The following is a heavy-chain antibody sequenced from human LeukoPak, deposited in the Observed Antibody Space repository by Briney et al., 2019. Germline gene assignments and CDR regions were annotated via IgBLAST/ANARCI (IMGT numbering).Heavy chain of an antibody. V-gene: IGHV3-21*01. J-gene: IGHJ4*02. CDR3: ARDRRLTRVTTPLDN. CDR2: ISTGSSDI. D-gene: IGHD4-17*01. Sequence: GGSLRLSCAASGFTFSSYSMNWVRQAPGKGLEWVASISTGSSDIKYADSVKGRFTISRDNAKKSLYLQMNSLRAEDTAVYYCARDRRLTRVTTPLDNGGQGPLVTVSS. CDR1: GFTFSSYS.